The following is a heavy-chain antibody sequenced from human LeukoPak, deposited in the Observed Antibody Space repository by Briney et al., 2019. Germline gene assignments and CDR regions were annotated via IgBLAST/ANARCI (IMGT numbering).Heavy chain of an antibody. D-gene: IGHD6-19*01. CDR2: ISGSGGST. V-gene: IGHV3-23*01. J-gene: IGHJ4*02. CDR3: ARPLVGAVAGGRKGDDY. Sequence: AGGSLRLSCAASGFTFSSYAMSWVRQAPGKGLEWVSAISGSGGSTYYADSVKGRFTISRDNSKNTLYLQMNSLRAEDTAVYYCARPLVGAVAGGRKGDDYWGQGTLVTVSS. CDR1: GFTFSSYA.